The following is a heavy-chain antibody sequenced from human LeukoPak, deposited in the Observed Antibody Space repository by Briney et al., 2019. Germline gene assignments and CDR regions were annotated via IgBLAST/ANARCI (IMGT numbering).Heavy chain of an antibody. CDR3: ARGPRGNWIQLWLKEDPFDY. D-gene: IGHD5-18*01. Sequence: GGSLRLSCTVSGFTVSSNPMSWVRQAPGKGLEWVSFIYSDNTHYSDSVKGRFTISRDNSKNTLYLQMNSLRAEDTAVYYCARGPRGNWIQLWLKEDPFDYWGQGTLVTVSS. J-gene: IGHJ4*02. CDR2: IYSDNT. V-gene: IGHV3-53*01. CDR1: GFTVSSNP.